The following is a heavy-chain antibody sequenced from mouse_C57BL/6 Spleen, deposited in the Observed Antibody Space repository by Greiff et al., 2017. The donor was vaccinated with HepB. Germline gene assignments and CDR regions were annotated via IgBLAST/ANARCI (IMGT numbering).Heavy chain of an antibody. D-gene: IGHD2-2*01. Sequence: QVQLQQSGAELVMPGASVKLSCKASGYTFTSYWMHWVKQRPGQGLEWIGEIDPSDSSTNYNQKFKGKSTLTVDKSSSTAYMQLSSLTSEDSAVYYCARGGYDGYYYAMDYWGQGTSVTVSS. CDR3: ARGGYDGYYYAMDY. CDR1: GYTFTSYW. V-gene: IGHV1-69*01. CDR2: IDPSDSST. J-gene: IGHJ4*01.